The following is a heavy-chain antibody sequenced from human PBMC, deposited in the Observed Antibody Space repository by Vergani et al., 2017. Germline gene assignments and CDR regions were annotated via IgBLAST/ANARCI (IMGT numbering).Heavy chain of an antibody. J-gene: IGHJ4*02. V-gene: IGHV6-1*01. D-gene: IGHD6-13*01. CDR2: TYYRSKWYN. CDR1: VDIVSIYSAP. CDR3: AREWEQQLSN. Sequence: HVHLQQSGPGLATPSQTLLLTCAISVDIVSIYSAPCHWIRQSPSRGLEWLGRTYYRSKWYNDYAVSVKSRITINPDTSKNQFSLQLNSVTPEDTAVYYCAREWEQQLSNWGQGTLVTVSS.